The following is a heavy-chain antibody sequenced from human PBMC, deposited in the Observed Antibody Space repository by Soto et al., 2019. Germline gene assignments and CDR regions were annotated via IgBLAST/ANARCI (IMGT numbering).Heavy chain of an antibody. D-gene: IGHD5-12*01. Sequence: ASVKVSCKASGGTFSSYTISWVRQAPGQGLEWMGRIIPILGIANYAQKFQGRVTITADKSTSTAYMELSSLRSEDTAVYYCARCSGYDHAYYYYGMDVWGQGTTVTVSS. CDR1: GGTFSSYT. V-gene: IGHV1-69*02. CDR2: IIPILGIA. CDR3: ARCSGYDHAYYYYGMDV. J-gene: IGHJ6*02.